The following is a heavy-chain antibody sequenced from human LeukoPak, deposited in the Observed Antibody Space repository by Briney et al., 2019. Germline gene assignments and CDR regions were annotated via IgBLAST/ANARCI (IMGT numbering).Heavy chain of an antibody. CDR2: IYSGGST. V-gene: IGHV3-53*04. CDR1: GFTVSSNY. D-gene: IGHD5-18*01. J-gene: IGHJ6*02. Sequence: SGGSLRLSCAASGFTVSSNYMSWVRQAPGKGLEGVSVIYSGGSTYYADSVKGRFTISRHNSKNTLYLQMNSLRAEDTAVYYCARDRSVDTAGGIYYCGMDVWGQGTTVTVSS. CDR3: ARDRSVDTAGGIYYCGMDV.